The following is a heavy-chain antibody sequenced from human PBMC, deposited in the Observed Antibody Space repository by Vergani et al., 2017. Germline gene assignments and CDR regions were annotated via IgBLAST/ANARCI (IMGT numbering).Heavy chain of an antibody. CDR2: IYYSGST. J-gene: IGHJ5*02. D-gene: IGHD3-10*01. V-gene: IGHV4-39*01. CDR1: GGSISSSSYY. CDR3: ARHTFVGSGSSNWFDP. Sequence: QVQLQESGPGLVKPSQTLSLTCTVSGGSISSSSYYWGWIRQPPGKGLEWIGSIYYSGSTYYNPSLKSRVTISVDTSKNQFSLKLSSVTAADTAVYYCARHTFVGSGSSNWFDPWGQGTLVTVSS.